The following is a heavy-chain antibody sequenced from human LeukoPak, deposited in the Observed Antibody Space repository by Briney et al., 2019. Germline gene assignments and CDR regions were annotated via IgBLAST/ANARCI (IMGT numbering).Heavy chain of an antibody. D-gene: IGHD2-2*03. V-gene: IGHV5-51*01. J-gene: IGHJ4*02. CDR2: IYPDESNI. Sequence: LGESLKISCKGSGYSFPTYWIAWVRQMPGKGLEWMGIIYPDESNIRYSPSFQGQVTISADKSLSTAYLQWSSLKASDTAMYYCARPPSRGYSSSFEYWGQGTLVTVSS. CDR3: ARPPSRGYSSSFEY. CDR1: GYSFPTYW.